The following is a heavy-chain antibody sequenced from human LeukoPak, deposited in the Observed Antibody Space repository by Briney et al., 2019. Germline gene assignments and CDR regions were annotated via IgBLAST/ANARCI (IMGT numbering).Heavy chain of an antibody. CDR1: GGSISSYY. CDR2: IYTSGST. J-gene: IGHJ5*02. D-gene: IGHD2-21*02. CDR3: ARGPAYCGGDCLTPFDP. Sequence: SETLSLTCTVSGGSISSYYWSWIRQPAGKGLEWIGRIYTSGSTNYNPSLKSRVTMSVDTSKNQFSLKLSSVTAADTAVYYCARGPAYCGGDCLTPFDPWGQGTLVTVSS. V-gene: IGHV4-4*07.